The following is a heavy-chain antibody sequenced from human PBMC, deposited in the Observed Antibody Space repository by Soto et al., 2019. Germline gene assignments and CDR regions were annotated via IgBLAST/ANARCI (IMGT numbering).Heavy chain of an antibody. CDR2: ISAYNGNT. V-gene: IGHV1-18*01. J-gene: IGHJ5*02. CDR1: GYTFTSYG. CDR3: ARVGYCTNGVCVDWFDP. Sequence: ASVKVSCKASGYTFTSYGISWLRQAPGQGLEWMGWISAYNGNTNYAQKLQGRVTMTTDTSTSTAYMELRSLRSDDTAVYYCARVGYCTNGVCVDWFDPWGQGTLVTVSS. D-gene: IGHD2-8*01.